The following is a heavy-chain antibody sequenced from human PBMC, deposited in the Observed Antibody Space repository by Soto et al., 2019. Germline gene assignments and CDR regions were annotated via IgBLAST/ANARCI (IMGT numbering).Heavy chain of an antibody. J-gene: IGHJ4*02. Sequence: SLRLSCAASGFTFSSYGMHWVRQAPGKGLEWVAVISYDGSNKYYADSVKGRFTISRDNSKNSLYLQMNSLRAEDTAVYYCARATALWFGELPYYFDYWGQGTLVTVSS. CDR1: GFTFSSYG. D-gene: IGHD3-10*01. CDR2: ISYDGSNK. V-gene: IGHV3-30*03. CDR3: ARATALWFGELPYYFDY.